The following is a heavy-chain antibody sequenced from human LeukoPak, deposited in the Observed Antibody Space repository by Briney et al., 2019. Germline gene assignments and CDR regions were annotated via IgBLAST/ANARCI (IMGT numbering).Heavy chain of an antibody. CDR2: INPNNGGT. V-gene: IGHV1-2*02. CDR1: GYTFTDYY. J-gene: IGHJ4*02. D-gene: IGHD3-9*01. CDR3: ARSPDILTGEKFDY. Sequence: ASVKVSCKASGYTFTDYYIHWVRQAPGQGLEWMGWINPNNGGTNYAQKFQGRVTMTRDTSISTAYMELSRLRFDDTAVYYCARSPDILTGEKFDYWGQGTLVTVSS.